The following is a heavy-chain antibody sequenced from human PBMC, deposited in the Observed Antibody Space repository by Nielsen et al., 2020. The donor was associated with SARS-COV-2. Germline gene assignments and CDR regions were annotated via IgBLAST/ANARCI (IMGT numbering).Heavy chain of an antibody. Sequence: ASVQVSCKASGYTFTDYYIHWVRQAPGQGLEWMGRINPYSGGTNYAQKFQGTFTMTIDASISTVYMELTSYETAVYYCARARATIFGLVMSYGMDVWGQGTTVAVSS. V-gene: IGHV1-2*06. D-gene: IGHD3/OR15-3a*01. CDR3: ARARATIFGLVMSYGMDV. CDR1: GYTFTDYY. CDR2: INPYSGGT. J-gene: IGHJ6*02.